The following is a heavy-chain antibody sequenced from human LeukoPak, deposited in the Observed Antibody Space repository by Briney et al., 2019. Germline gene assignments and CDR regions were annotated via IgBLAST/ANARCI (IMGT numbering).Heavy chain of an antibody. D-gene: IGHD1-26*01. Sequence: ASVKVSCKASGYAFTNYGISWVRQAPGQGLEWMGWSSAFNSKIKYAQKLQGRVTMTTDTSTSTAYMELKSLRSDDTAVYYCARESFSGSYAADDAFDIWGQGTMVTVSS. V-gene: IGHV1-18*01. CDR3: ARESFSGSYAADDAFDI. CDR1: GYAFTNYG. J-gene: IGHJ3*02. CDR2: SSAFNSKI.